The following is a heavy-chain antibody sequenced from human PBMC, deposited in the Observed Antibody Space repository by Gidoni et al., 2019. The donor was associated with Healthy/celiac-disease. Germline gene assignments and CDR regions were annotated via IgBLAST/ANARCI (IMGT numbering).Heavy chain of an antibody. CDR3: ARDPGIAVVDWYFDL. J-gene: IGHJ2*01. D-gene: IGHD6-19*01. CDR2: ISSSRSTI. V-gene: IGHV3-48*02. Sequence: EVQLVESGGGLVQPGGSLRLSCAASGFPFSSYSMNWVRQAPGKGLEWVSYISSSRSTIYYADSVKGRFTISRDNAKNSLYLQMNSLRDEDTAVYYCARDPGIAVVDWYFDLWGRGTLVTVSS. CDR1: GFPFSSYS.